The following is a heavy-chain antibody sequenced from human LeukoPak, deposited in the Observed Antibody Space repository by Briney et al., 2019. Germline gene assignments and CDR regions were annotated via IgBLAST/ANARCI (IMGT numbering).Heavy chain of an antibody. Sequence: PSETLSLTCTVSGGSISNYYWSWIRQPAGKGLEWIGRIYTSGNTDYNPSLKSRVTMSVDTSKNQFSLNLSSVTAADTAVYYCARESSWGNFDYWGQGTLVTVSS. D-gene: IGHD7-27*01. J-gene: IGHJ4*02. CDR1: GGSISNYY. V-gene: IGHV4-4*07. CDR2: IYTSGNT. CDR3: ARESSWGNFDY.